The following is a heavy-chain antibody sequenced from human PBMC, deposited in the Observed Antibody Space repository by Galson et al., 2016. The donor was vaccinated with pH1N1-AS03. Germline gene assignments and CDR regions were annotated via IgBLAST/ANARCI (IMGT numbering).Heavy chain of an antibody. CDR3: ARRANWGFAGRQNWFDP. D-gene: IGHD7-27*01. CDR1: GGSFSGYF. CDR2: INHSGST. J-gene: IGHJ5*02. Sequence: TLSLTCAVYGGSFSGYFCSWIRQPPGKGLEWIGEINHSGSTNYNPSLKSRVTMSVDMAKNLISLNMTSVTAADTAVYYCARRANWGFAGRQNWFDPWGQGTLVTISS. V-gene: IGHV4-34*01.